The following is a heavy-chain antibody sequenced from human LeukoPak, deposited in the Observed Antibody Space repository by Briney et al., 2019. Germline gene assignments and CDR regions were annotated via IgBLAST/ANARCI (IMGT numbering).Heavy chain of an antibody. CDR1: GFTFSSYG. J-gene: IGHJ4*02. CDR3: AKLWIAAAGGPTFDY. CDR2: IRYDGSNK. V-gene: IGHV3-30*02. D-gene: IGHD6-13*01. Sequence: SGGSLRLSCAASGFTFSSYGMHWVRQAPGKGLEWVAFIRYDGSNKYYADSVKGRFTISRDNTKNTLYLQMNSLRAEDTAVYYCAKLWIAAAGGPTFDYWGQGTLVTVSS.